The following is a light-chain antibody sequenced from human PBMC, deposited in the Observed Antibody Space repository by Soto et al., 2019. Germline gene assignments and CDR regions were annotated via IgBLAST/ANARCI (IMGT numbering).Light chain of an antibody. J-gene: IGKJ4*01. Sequence: DIQLTQSPSSLSASVGDRVTITCRASQSISIYLNWYQHKPGRAPKLLIFGAATLRTGVPPRFSGRGSGTNFTLTITSLQPEDFATYYCQQSYTSLALTFGGGTKVDIK. CDR2: GAA. CDR1: QSISIY. CDR3: QQSYTSLALT. V-gene: IGKV1-39*01.